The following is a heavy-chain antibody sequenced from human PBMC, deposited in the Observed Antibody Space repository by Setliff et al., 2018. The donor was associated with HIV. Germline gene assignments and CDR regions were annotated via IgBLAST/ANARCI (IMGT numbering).Heavy chain of an antibody. V-gene: IGHV7-4-1*02. CDR3: ARAFYGTESYPRAFDV. CDR1: GYTFISNG. CDR2: MNTNTGDP. J-gene: IGHJ3*01. Sequence: ASVKVSCKASGYTFISNGIYWVRQAPGQGLEWMGWMNTNTGDPTYAQGFTGRLVFSLDTAVTTVYLQINNLETEDTAVYYCARAFYGTESYPRAFDVWGQGTMVTVSS. D-gene: IGHD3-10*01.